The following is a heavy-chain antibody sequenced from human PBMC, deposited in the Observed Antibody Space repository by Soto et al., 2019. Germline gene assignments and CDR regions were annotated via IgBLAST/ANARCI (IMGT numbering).Heavy chain of an antibody. CDR1: GFTFSSYS. J-gene: IGHJ4*02. CDR2: ISSSSSYI. Sequence: GGSLRLSCAASGFTFSSYSMNWVRQAPGKGLEWVSSISSSSSYIYYADSVKGRFTISRDNAKNSLYLQMNSLRAEYTAVYYCAASRFRGEGDYWGQGTLVTVSS. D-gene: IGHD3-10*01. V-gene: IGHV3-21*01. CDR3: AASRFRGEGDY.